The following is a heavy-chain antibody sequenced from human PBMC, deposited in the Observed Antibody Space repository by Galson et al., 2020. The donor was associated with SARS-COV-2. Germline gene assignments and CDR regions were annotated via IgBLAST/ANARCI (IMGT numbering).Heavy chain of an antibody. V-gene: IGHV1-2*02. J-gene: IGHJ6*02. D-gene: IGHD2-15*01. CDR3: ARWSDCRGTTCYTSRDYYYGMDV. CDR1: RYTFTGYN. Sequence: ASVKVSCKASRYTFTGYNIHWVRQAPGQGLEWMGWINPNSGVTKYAQKFQDRVTLTRDTSISTAFMELSSLRSDDTAVYYCARWSDCRGTTCYTSRDYYYGMDVWGQGTTVTVSS. CDR2: INPNSGVT.